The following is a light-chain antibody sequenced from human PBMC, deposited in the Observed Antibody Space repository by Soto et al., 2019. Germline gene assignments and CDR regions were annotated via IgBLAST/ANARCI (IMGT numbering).Light chain of an antibody. CDR1: QMVSSN. J-gene: IGKJ1*01. CDR3: HQYNNWPPWT. Sequence: EILMTLSSATLSMSPGERSTLSCRASQMVSSNLAWYQQKPGQPPTLLIYDASTRCTGIAAKFSGRRSGTEFTVTNSSLRSEDFAVYYCHQYNNWPPWTVAQGTKVDIK. V-gene: IGKV3-15*01. CDR2: DAS.